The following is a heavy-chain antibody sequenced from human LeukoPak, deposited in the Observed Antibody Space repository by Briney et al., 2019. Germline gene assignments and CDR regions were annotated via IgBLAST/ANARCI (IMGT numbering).Heavy chain of an antibody. CDR1: GYTFTGYY. J-gene: IGHJ4*02. D-gene: IGHD1-26*01. CDR3: AKDLSGILGTTTFDY. V-gene: IGHV1-2*02. Sequence: ASVTVSCKASGYTFTGYYMHWVRQAPGQGLEWMGWINPNSGDTHYVQKFQGRVTMTRDTSISTAYMEVSRLRSDDTAVYYCAKDLSGILGTTTFDYWGQGTLVTVSS. CDR2: INPNSGDT.